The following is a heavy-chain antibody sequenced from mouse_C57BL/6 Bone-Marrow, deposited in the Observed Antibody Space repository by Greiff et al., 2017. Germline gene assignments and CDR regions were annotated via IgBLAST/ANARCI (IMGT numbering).Heavy chain of an antibody. Sequence: EVQLQQSGTVLARPGASVKMSCKTSGYTFTSYWMHWVKQRPGQGLEWIGAIYPGNSDTSYNQKFKGKAKLTAVTSASTAYMERSSLTNEDSAVYYCARRLLLRGYWYFDVWGTGPTVSGSS. D-gene: IGHD1-1*01. V-gene: IGHV1-5*01. CDR1: GYTFTSYW. CDR2: IYPGNSDT. CDR3: ARRLLLRGYWYFDV. J-gene: IGHJ1*03.